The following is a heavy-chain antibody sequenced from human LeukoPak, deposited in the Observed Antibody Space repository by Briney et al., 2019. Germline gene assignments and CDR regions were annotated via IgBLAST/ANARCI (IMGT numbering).Heavy chain of an antibody. CDR1: GGSISSSSYY. CDR2: IYHSGST. Sequence: SETLSLTCTVSGGSISSSSYYWGWIRQPPGKGLEWIGSIYHSGSTYYNPSLKSRVTISVDTSKNQFSLKLSSVTAADTAVYYCARDWSWFDPWGQGTLVTVSS. J-gene: IGHJ5*02. CDR3: ARDWSWFDP. V-gene: IGHV4-39*07.